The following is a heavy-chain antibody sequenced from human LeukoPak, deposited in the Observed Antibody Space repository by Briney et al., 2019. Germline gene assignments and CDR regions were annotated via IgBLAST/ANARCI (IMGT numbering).Heavy chain of an antibody. CDR1: GFTFSSYW. J-gene: IGHJ4*02. Sequence: GGSLRLSCAASGFTFSSYWMSWVRQAPGKGLEWVANIKQDGSEKYYVDSVKGRFTISRDNAKNSLYLQMNSLRAEDTAVYYCARDGWELLSPIDYWGQGTLVTVSS. D-gene: IGHD1-26*01. CDR2: IKQDGSEK. V-gene: IGHV3-7*01. CDR3: ARDGWELLSPIDY.